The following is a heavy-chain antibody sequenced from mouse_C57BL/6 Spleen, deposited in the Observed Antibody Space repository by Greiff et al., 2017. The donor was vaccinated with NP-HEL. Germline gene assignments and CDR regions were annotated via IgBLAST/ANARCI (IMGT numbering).Heavy chain of an antibody. Sequence: QVQLQQSGPGLVQPSQSLSITCTVSGFSLTSYGVHWVRQSPGKGLEWLGVIWSGGSTDYNAAFISRLSISKDNSKSQVFFKMNSLQADDTAIYYCARDTDYYGIDYWGQGTTLTVSS. V-gene: IGHV2-2*01. D-gene: IGHD1-1*01. J-gene: IGHJ2*01. CDR3: ARDTDYYGIDY. CDR1: GFSLTSYG. CDR2: IWSGGST.